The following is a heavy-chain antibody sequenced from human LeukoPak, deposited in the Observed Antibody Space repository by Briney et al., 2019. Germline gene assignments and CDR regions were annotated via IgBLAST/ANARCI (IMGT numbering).Heavy chain of an antibody. CDR1: GFTFSDYY. CDR3: AKAGRHSSSWIDY. V-gene: IGHV3-11*01. D-gene: IGHD6-13*01. Sequence: KAGGSLRLSCAASGFTFSDYYMSWIRQAPGKGLEWVSYISSSGSTIYYADSVKGRFTISRDNAKNSLYLQMNSLRAEDTALYYCAKAGRHSSSWIDYWGQGTLVTVSS. J-gene: IGHJ4*02. CDR2: ISSSGSTI.